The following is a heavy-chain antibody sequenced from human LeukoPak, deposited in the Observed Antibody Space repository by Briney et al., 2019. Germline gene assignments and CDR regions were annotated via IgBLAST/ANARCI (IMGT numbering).Heavy chain of an antibody. D-gene: IGHD2-2*01. V-gene: IGHV3-23*01. CDR1: GFTFSSYA. CDR2: ISGSGGST. J-gene: IGHJ6*02. Sequence: GGSLRLSCAASGFTFSSYAMSWVRQAPGKGLEWVSAISGSGGSTYYADSVKGPFTISRDNSKNTLYLQMNGLRAEDTAVYYCARVPAKYYYGMDVWGQGTTVTVSS. CDR3: ARVPAKYYYGMDV.